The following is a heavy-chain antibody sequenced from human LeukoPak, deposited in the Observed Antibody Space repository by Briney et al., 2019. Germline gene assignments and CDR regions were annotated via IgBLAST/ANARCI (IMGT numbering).Heavy chain of an antibody. CDR1: GYTFTGYY. J-gene: IGHJ4*02. CDR3: ARSPHILTGENFDY. Sequence: ASVKVSCKASGYTFTGYYLHWVRQAPGQGLEWMGWINPNHGDTNYAQKFQDRVSMTKDTSISTAYMHLSRLRSADTAVYYCARSPHILTGENFDYWGQGTLLTVSS. D-gene: IGHD3-9*01. CDR2: INPNHGDT. V-gene: IGHV1-2*02.